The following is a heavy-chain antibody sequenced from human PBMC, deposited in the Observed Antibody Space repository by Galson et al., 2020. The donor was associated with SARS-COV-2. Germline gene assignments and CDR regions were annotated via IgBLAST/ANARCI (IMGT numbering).Heavy chain of an antibody. J-gene: IGHJ6*02. CDR1: GFTFSYYG. D-gene: IGHD2-21*01. V-gene: IGHV3-30*18. CDR3: AKEYSNLYYYYYGMDV. Sequence: TGGSLRLSCAASGFTFSYYGKHWVRQAPGKGLEWVAVISYDGSNKYYADSVKGRFTISRDNSKNTLYLQMNSLRAEDTAVYYCAKEYSNLYYYYYGMDVWGQGTTVTVSS. CDR2: ISYDGSNK.